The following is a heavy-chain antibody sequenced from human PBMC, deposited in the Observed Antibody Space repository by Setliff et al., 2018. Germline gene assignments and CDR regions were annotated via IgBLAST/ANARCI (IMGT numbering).Heavy chain of an antibody. Sequence: PGASLKISCKGSGYSFTSYWIGWVRQMPGKGLEWMGIIYPGDSDTRYSPSFQGQVTISADKSISTAYLQWSSLKASDTAMYYCARHADYYDSSGYSVNDAFDIWGQGTVVTVSS. CDR2: IYPGDSDT. J-gene: IGHJ3*02. CDR1: GYSFTSYW. CDR3: ARHADYYDSSGYSVNDAFDI. V-gene: IGHV5-51*01. D-gene: IGHD3-22*01.